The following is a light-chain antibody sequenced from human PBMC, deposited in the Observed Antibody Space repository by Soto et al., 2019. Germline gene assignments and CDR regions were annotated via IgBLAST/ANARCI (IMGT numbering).Light chain of an antibody. V-gene: IGLV2-14*03. CDR3: TSYLSSTPFYV. CDR1: RTDGGGFDY. Sequence: QSVLTQPASVSGSPGQSIAIACTGVRTDGGGFDYVSWYQQHPGQAPQLIIYDVYNRPSGVSHRCSGSKSGDTASLTISGLQAQDEAYYYCTSYLSSTPFYVFGTGTKVTVL. J-gene: IGLJ1*01. CDR2: DVY.